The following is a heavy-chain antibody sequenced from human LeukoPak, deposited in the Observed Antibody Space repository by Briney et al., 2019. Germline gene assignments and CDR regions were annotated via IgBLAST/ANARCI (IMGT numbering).Heavy chain of an antibody. CDR1: GYSFTSYW. D-gene: IGHD3-9*01. V-gene: IGHV5-51*01. CDR2: IYPGDSDT. J-gene: IGHJ3*02. Sequence: GESLKISCKGSGYSFTSYWIGWVRQMPGKGLEWMGIIYPGDSDTRYSPSFQGQVTNSADKSISTAYLQWSSLKASDTAMYYCARRYYDILTGPGAFDIWGQGTMVTVSS. CDR3: ARRYYDILTGPGAFDI.